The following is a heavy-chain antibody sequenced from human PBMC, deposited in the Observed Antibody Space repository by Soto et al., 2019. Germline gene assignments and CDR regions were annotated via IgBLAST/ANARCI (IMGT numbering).Heavy chain of an antibody. D-gene: IGHD3-22*01. CDR2: ISYDGSNK. CDR3: AREAYYYDSSGYYYGQFDP. V-gene: IGHV3-30-3*01. CDR1: GFTFSSYA. J-gene: IGHJ5*02. Sequence: QVQLVESGGGVVQPGRSLRLSCAASGFTFSSYAMHWVRQAPGKGLEWVAVISYDGSNKYYADSVKGRFTISRDNSKNPLYLQMNSLRAEDTAVYYCAREAYYYDSSGYYYGQFDPWGQGTLVTVSS.